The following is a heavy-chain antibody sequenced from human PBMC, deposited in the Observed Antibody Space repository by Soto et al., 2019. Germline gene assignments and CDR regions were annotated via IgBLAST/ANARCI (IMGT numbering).Heavy chain of an antibody. CDR3: ARLDIVVGPALHKNAFDI. J-gene: IGHJ3*02. Sequence: PSETLSLTCTVSGGSISSGGYYWSWIRQHPGKGLERIGYIYYSGSTYYNPSLKSRVTISVDTSKNQFSLKLSSVTAADTAVYYCARLDIVVGPALHKNAFDIWGQAALVAV. CDR2: IYYSGST. CDR1: GGSISSGGYY. D-gene: IGHD2-2*03. V-gene: IGHV4-31*03.